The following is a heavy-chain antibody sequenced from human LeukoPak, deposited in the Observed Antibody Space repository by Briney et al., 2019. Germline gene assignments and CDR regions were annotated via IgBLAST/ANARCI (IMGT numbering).Heavy chain of an antibody. V-gene: IGHV1-8*01. CDR1: GYTFTTYS. Sequence: ASVKVSCKASGYTFTTYSINWVRQATGQGLEWMGWMNPNSGGSGPAQKFQGRVTMTWNAPISTAYMEVSSLTSDDTAVYYCAREVRRGTYDYWGQGTLVTVSS. D-gene: IGHD3-16*01. J-gene: IGHJ4*02. CDR3: AREVRRGTYDY. CDR2: MNPNSGGS.